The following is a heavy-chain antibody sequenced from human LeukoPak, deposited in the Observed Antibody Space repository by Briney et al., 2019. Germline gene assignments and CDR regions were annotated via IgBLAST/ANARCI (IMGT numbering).Heavy chain of an antibody. J-gene: IGHJ6*03. Sequence: SQTLSLTCTVSGASISSRGFYWGWIRKPAGKGREGIVRIYVRGSTNHHPSLKDRFTPSIDTSKTQFSLTLSSVTAPDTAVYSCARESITMVRGVTVDYYYYYMYVWGKGPTVTLSS. CDR1: GASISSRGFY. D-gene: IGHD3-10*01. CDR3: ARESITMVRGVTVDYYYYYMYV. V-gene: IGHV4-61*02. CDR2: IYVRGST.